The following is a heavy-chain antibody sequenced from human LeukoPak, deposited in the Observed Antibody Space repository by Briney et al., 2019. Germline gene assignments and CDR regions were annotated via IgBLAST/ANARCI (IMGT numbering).Heavy chain of an antibody. J-gene: IGHJ4*02. Sequence: ASVKVSCKASGCTFTSYYMHWVRQAPGQGLEWMGIINPSGGSTSYAQKFQGRVTMTRDTSTSTVYMELSSLRSEDTAVYYCAGKGPYSSSPYYFDYWGQGTLVTVSS. V-gene: IGHV1-46*01. D-gene: IGHD6-13*01. CDR1: GCTFTSYY. CDR3: AGKGPYSSSPYYFDY. CDR2: INPSGGST.